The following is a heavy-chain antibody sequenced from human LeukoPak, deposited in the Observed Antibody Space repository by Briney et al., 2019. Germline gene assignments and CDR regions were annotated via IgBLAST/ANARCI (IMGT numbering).Heavy chain of an antibody. D-gene: IGHD1-7*01. Sequence: ASVKVSCKASGGTISSHAISWVRQAPGQGLEWMGGIIPIFGAAKYAQKFQGRVAITTDESTSTAYMELSSLTTEDTAVYYCARGAGTSPIYYWGKGTLVTVSS. V-gene: IGHV1-69*05. CDR2: IIPIFGAA. CDR3: ARGAGTSPIYY. CDR1: GGTISSHA. J-gene: IGHJ4*02.